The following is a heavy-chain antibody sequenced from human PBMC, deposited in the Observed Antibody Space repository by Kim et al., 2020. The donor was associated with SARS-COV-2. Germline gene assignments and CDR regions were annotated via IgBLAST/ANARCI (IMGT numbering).Heavy chain of an antibody. V-gene: IGHV1-46*01. Sequence: ASVKVSCKASGYTFTSYYMHWVRQAPGQGLEWMGIINPSGGSTSYAQKFQGRVTMTRDTSTSTVYMGLSSLRSEDTAVYYCARSEIPYYYGSGSYGGRLDYWGQGTLVTVSS. J-gene: IGHJ4*02. D-gene: IGHD3-10*01. CDR1: GYTFTSYY. CDR2: INPSGGST. CDR3: ARSEIPYYYGSGSYGGRLDY.